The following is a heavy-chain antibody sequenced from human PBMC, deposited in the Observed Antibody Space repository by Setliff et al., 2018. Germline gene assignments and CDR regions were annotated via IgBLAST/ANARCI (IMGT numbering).Heavy chain of an antibody. Sequence: PSETLSLTCAVSDFSVGSVYYWGWIRQPPGRGLEWIANIYYSGTTHYSPSFESRVTMSVDTSKNQVSLKLSSVTAADSALYYCARTSTGRYFDFWGRGTLVTVSS. J-gene: IGHJ2*01. CDR3: ARTSTGRYFDF. CDR1: DFSVGSVYY. V-gene: IGHV4-38-2*01. CDR2: IYYSGTT. D-gene: IGHD2-2*01.